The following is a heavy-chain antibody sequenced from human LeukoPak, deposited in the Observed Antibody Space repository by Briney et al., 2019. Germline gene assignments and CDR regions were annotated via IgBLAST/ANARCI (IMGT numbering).Heavy chain of an antibody. CDR3: ARESPLNYDFWSGYYTGVDY. CDR1: GFTFSSYW. J-gene: IGHJ4*02. Sequence: PGGSLRLSCAASGFTFSSYWMHWVRQAPGKGLVWVSRINSDGSSTSYADSVKGRFTISRDNAKNTLYLQMNSLRAEDTAVYYCARESPLNYDFWSGYYTGVDYWGQGTLVTVSS. CDR2: INSDGSST. V-gene: IGHV3-74*01. D-gene: IGHD3-3*01.